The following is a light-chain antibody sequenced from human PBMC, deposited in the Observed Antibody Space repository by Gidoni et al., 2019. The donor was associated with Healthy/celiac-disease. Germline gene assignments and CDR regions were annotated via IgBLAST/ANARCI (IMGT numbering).Light chain of an antibody. CDR1: SSDVGGYNY. V-gene: IGLV2-8*01. Sequence: QSARTQPPAAAGSPGQSATISCTGTSSDVGGYNYVSWYQRHPGKAPKLMIYEVSKRPYGVPDRFSGSKSGNTASLTVSGLQAEDEADYYCSSYAGSNYYVVFGGWTTLTVL. CDR2: EVS. CDR3: SSYAGSNYYVV. J-gene: IGLJ2*01.